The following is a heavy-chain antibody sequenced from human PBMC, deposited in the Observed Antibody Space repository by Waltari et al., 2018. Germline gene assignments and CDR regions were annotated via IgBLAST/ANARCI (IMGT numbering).Heavy chain of an antibody. CDR3: ARVVGRGWLPPAPDY. D-gene: IGHD5-12*01. V-gene: IGHV4-61*02. CDR1: GGSISSGSYY. Sequence: QVQLQESGPGLVKPSQTLSLTCTVSGGSISSGSYYWCWIRQPAGKGLEWIGRIYTSGSTNYNPSLKSRVTISVDTSKNQFSLKLSSVTAADTAVYYCARVVGRGWLPPAPDYWGQGTLVTVSS. CDR2: IYTSGST. J-gene: IGHJ4*02.